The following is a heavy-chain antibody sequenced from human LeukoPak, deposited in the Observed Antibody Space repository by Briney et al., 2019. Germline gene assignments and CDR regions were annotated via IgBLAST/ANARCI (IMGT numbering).Heavy chain of an antibody. CDR3: ARSSRELVGYAPWELMPPFDY. Sequence: GGSLRLSCAASGFTFSSYSLNWVRQAPGKGLEWVSSINDNSHYIYYADSVKGRFTISRDNAKNSLYLQMNSLRAEDTAVYYCARSSRELVGYAPWELMPPFDYWGQGTLVTVSS. CDR2: INDNSHYI. V-gene: IGHV3-21*01. J-gene: IGHJ4*02. D-gene: IGHD2-8*01. CDR1: GFTFSSYS.